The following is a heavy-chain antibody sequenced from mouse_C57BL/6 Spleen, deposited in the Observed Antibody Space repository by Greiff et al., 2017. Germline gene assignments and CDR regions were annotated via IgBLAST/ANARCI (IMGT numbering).Heavy chain of an antibody. CDR2: ITPNNGGT. D-gene: IGHD1-1*01. CDR1: GYTFTDYY. CDR3: ARRGVLRAEDYFDY. J-gene: IGHJ2*01. V-gene: IGHV1-26*01. Sequence: VQLQQSGPELVKPGASVQISCKASGYTFTDYYMNWVKQSHGKSLEWIGDITPNNGGTSYNQKVKGKATLTVDKSSSNADMELRSLTSEDSAVYYCARRGVLRAEDYFDYWGQGTTPTVSS.